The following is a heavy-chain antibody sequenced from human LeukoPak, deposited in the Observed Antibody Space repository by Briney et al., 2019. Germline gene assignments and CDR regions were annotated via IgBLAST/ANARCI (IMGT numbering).Heavy chain of an antibody. J-gene: IGHJ4*02. Sequence: GGSLRLSCAASGFTFSTYSMNWVRQAPGKGLEWVSSISSNSRYRYYADSMRGRFTISRDNAKNSLYLQMNSLRAEDTAVYYCCGASFNFWGQGTLVTVSS. D-gene: IGHD2-21*01. CDR3: CGASFNF. CDR2: ISSNSRYR. CDR1: GFTFSTYS. V-gene: IGHV3-21*01.